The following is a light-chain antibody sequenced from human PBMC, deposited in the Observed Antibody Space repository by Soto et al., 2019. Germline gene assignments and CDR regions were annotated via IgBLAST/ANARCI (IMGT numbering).Light chain of an antibody. CDR3: QQSFTIPRT. J-gene: IGKJ1*01. Sequence: DIQLTQSPSSLYASVGDRLTITCRASQSITTSLNWYQQTPGKAPKVLIFGASNLQSGVPSRFSGSGSGTDFTLTITSLQPEDFATYYCQQSFTIPRTFGQGTKVDIK. CDR2: GAS. CDR1: QSITTS. V-gene: IGKV1-39*01.